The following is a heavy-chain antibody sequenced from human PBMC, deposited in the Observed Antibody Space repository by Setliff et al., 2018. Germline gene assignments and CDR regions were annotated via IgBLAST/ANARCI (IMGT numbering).Heavy chain of an antibody. Sequence: PSETLSLTCAVSGGSISSSNWWSWVRQPPGKGLEWIGEIYHSGSTNYNPSLKSRVTISVDTSKNQFSLKLSSVTAADTAVYYCARGKIRITMIVVPTGGAFDIWGQGTMVTVSS. J-gene: IGHJ3*02. V-gene: IGHV4-4*02. CDR3: ARGKIRITMIVVPTGGAFDI. D-gene: IGHD3-22*01. CDR2: IYHSGST. CDR1: GGSISSSNW.